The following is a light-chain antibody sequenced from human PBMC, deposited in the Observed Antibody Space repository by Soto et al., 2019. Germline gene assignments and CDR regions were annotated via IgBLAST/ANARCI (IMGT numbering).Light chain of an antibody. CDR1: QSLLSSDGNTY. CDR3: MQGTHWPPRT. CDR2: KVS. J-gene: IGKJ1*01. V-gene: IGKV2-30*01. Sequence: DVVMTQSPLSLPVTLGQPASISCRSSQSLLSSDGNTYLNRFQQRPGQSPRRLIYKVSNRDSGVPDKFSGSESGTDFTLKISRLEAEDVGVYYCMQGTHWPPRTFGQGTKVEIK.